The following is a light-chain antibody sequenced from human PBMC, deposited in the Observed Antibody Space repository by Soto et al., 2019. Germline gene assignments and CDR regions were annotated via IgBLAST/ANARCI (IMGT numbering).Light chain of an antibody. J-gene: IGKJ5*01. CDR3: QHFGGTTFT. V-gene: IGKV3-20*01. Sequence: EIVLTQSPGTLSLSPGEGATLSCRASQSVSSSYIAWYQQRPGQTPSLLIYGASARAIGIPDRFSGSGSGTHFTLTISRLEPGDFAVYYCQHFGGTTFTFGQGTRLEIK. CDR2: GAS. CDR1: QSVSSSY.